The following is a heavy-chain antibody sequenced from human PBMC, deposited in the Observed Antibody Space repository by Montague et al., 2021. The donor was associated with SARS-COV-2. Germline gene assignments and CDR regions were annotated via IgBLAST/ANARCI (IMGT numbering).Heavy chain of an antibody. CDR3: ARVLDYYGSGSYPLYYYYGMDV. CDR1: GFTVSSNY. CDR2: LSYDGSNK. V-gene: IGHV3-30*03. D-gene: IGHD3-10*01. Sequence: SLRLSCAASGFTVSSNYMSWVRQAPGKGLEWVAVLSYDGSNKYYADSVKGRFTISRDNSKNTLYLQMNSLRAEDTAAYYCARVLDYYGSGSYPLYYYYGMDVWGQGTTVIVSS. J-gene: IGHJ6*02.